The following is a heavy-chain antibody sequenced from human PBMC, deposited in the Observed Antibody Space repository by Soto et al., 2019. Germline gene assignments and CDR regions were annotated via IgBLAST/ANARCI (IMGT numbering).Heavy chain of an antibody. CDR1: GFTFSSYS. Sequence: TGGSLRLSCAASGFTFSSYSMNWVRQAPGKGLEWVSSISSSSSYIYYADSVKGRFTISRDNAKNSLYLQMNSLRAEDTAVYYCARRLPQSGNFQHWGQGTLVTVS. CDR2: ISSSSSYI. V-gene: IGHV3-21*01. D-gene: IGHD3-10*01. CDR3: ARRLPQSGNFQH. J-gene: IGHJ1*01.